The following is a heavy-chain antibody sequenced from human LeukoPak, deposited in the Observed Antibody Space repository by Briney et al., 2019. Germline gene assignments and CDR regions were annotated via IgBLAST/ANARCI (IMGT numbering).Heavy chain of an antibody. V-gene: IGHV3-15*01. J-gene: IGHJ4*02. CDR3: TTDHKESGSDTTTGFQY. CDR1: GFTFSNAW. CDR2: IKSKPAGGST. D-gene: IGHD1-26*01. Sequence: GGSLRLSWTASGFTFSNAWMSWVRQAPGKGLEWVGRIKSKPAGGSTDYAAPIKGRFTISRDDSKNTLYLQVNSLKVEDTAVYYCTTDHKESGSDTTTGFQYWGQGTLVTVSS.